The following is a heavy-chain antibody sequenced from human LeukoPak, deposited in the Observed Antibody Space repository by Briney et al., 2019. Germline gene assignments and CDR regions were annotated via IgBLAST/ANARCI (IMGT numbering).Heavy chain of an antibody. Sequence: PSETLSLTCTVSGGSISSGSYYWGWLRQPPGTGLEWIANVYYNGNTAYNPSLRSPFTISIDTSRSQFSLRLNSVTAADTAVYYSARVGGGDAAAHPSWLDRWGQGTLVTVSS. CDR3: ARVGGGDAAAHPSWLDR. J-gene: IGHJ5*02. V-gene: IGHV4-39*07. D-gene: IGHD6-6*01. CDR1: GGSISSGSYY. CDR2: VYYNGNT.